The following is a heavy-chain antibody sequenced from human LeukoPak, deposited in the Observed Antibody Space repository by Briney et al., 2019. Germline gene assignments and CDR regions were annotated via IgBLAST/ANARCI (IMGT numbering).Heavy chain of an antibody. CDR2: ISYDGSNK. D-gene: IGHD3-3*01. CDR3: ARDREYYDFWSGYYWGKNWFDP. Sequence: GRSLRLSCAASGFTFSSYAMHWVRQAPGKGLEWVAVISYDGSNKYYADSVKGRFTISRDNSKNTLYLQMNSLRAEDTAVYYCARDREYYDFWSGYYWGKNWFDPWGQGTLVTVSS. CDR1: GFTFSSYA. J-gene: IGHJ5*02. V-gene: IGHV3-30-3*01.